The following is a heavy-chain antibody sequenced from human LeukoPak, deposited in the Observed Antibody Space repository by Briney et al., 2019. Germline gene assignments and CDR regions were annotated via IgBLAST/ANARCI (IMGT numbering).Heavy chain of an antibody. CDR3: ARDLGPYYYDSSGYYPHAFDI. D-gene: IGHD3-22*01. J-gene: IGHJ3*02. CDR2: INPNSGGT. CDR1: GYTFTGYY. V-gene: IGHV1-2*04. Sequence: ASVKVSCKASGYTFTGYYMHWVRQAPGQGLEWMGWINPNSGGTNYAQKFQGWVTMTRDTSISTAYMELSRLRSDDTAVYYCARDLGPYYYDSSGYYPHAFDIWGQGTMATVSS.